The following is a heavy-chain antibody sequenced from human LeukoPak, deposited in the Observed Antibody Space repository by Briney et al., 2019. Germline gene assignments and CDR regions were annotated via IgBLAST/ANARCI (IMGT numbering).Heavy chain of an antibody. CDR1: GGSISSHY. V-gene: IGHV4-59*11. D-gene: IGHD5/OR15-5a*01. CDR2: IYYSGST. J-gene: IGHJ6*03. CDR3: ARIMSVKNYYYYMDV. Sequence: PSETLSLTCTVSGGSISSHYWSWIRQPPGKGLEWIGYIYYSGSTNYNPSLKSRVTLSVDTSKNQFSLKLSSVTAADTAVYYCARIMSVKNYYYYMDVWGKGTTVTVSS.